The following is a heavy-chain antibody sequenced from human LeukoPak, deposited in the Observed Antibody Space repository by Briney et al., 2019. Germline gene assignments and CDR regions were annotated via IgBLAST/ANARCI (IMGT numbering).Heavy chain of an antibody. CDR2: IIPIFGTA. CDR3: ARSRITMVRERSLPRSAFDI. V-gene: IGHV1-69*06. J-gene: IGHJ3*02. Sequence: GASVKVSCKASGGTFSSYAISWVRQAPGQGLEWMGGIIPIFGTANYAQKFQGRVTITADKSKSTAYMELSSLRSEDTAVYYCARSRITMVRERSLPRSAFDIWGQGTMVTVSS. D-gene: IGHD3-10*01. CDR1: GGTFSSYA.